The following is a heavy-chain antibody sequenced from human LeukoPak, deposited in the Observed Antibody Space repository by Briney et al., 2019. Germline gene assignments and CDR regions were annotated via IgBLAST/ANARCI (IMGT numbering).Heavy chain of an antibody. CDR3: ASEGTTVIQSY. CDR1: GFTFSSYS. Sequence: PGGSLRLSCAASGFTFSSYSMNWVRQAPRKGLEWVSYISSSSSTIYYADSVKGRFTISRDNAKNSLYLQMNSLRAEDTAVYYCASEGTTVIQSYWGQGTLVTVSS. CDR2: ISSSSSTI. D-gene: IGHD4-11*01. J-gene: IGHJ4*02. V-gene: IGHV3-48*01.